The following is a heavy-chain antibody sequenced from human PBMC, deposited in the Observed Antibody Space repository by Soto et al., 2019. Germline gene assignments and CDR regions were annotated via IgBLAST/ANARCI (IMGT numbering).Heavy chain of an antibody. J-gene: IGHJ4*02. D-gene: IGHD2-15*01. Sequence: GGSLRLSCAASGFTFSTYAMSWVRQAPGKGLEWVSGIIGSGGSTYYADSVKGRFTISRDNSKNTLYLQMNSLRVEDTAVYYCAKAGGDCSGGSCYSGQGDYWGQGTLVTVSS. CDR3: AKAGGDCSGGSCYSGQGDY. V-gene: IGHV3-23*01. CDR1: GFTFSTYA. CDR2: IIGSGGST.